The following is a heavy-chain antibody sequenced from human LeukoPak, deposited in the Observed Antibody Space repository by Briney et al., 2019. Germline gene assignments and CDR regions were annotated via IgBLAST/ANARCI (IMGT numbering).Heavy chain of an antibody. D-gene: IGHD3-3*01. J-gene: IGHJ5*02. CDR2: IYHSGST. CDR3: ARRSYDFWSGYYTEWFDP. CDR1: GYSISSGYY. V-gene: IGHV4-38-2*01. Sequence: PSETLSLXCAVSGYSISSGYYWGWIRQPPGKGLVWIGSIYHSGSTYYSPSLKSRVTISVDTSKNQFSLKLSSVTAADTAVYYCARRSYDFWSGYYTEWFDPWGQGTLVTVSS.